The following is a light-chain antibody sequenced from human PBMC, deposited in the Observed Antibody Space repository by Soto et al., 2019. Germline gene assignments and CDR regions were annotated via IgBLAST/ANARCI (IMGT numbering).Light chain of an antibody. Sequence: EIVLTQSPGTLSLSPGERATLSCRASQTVSGNYFAWYQQKPGQAPRLLIYGASRRATGIPDRFSGSGSGTDFTLTISRLEPEDSAVYYCKQYGSSTWTFGQGTKVDIK. J-gene: IGKJ1*01. CDR3: KQYGSSTWT. CDR1: QTVSGNY. V-gene: IGKV3-20*01. CDR2: GAS.